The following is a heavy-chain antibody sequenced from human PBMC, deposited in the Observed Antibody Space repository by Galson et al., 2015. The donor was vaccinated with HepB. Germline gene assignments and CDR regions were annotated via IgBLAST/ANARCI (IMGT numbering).Heavy chain of an antibody. CDR3: ARGDDYGDSAPIDY. V-gene: IGHV4-34*01. Sequence: ETLSLTCAVYGGSFSGYYWSWIRQPPGKGLEWIGEINHSGSTNYNPSLKSRVTISVDTSKNQFSLKLSSVTAADTAVYYCARGDDYGDSAPIDYWGQGTLVTVSS. CDR1: GGSFSGYY. CDR2: INHSGST. J-gene: IGHJ4*02. D-gene: IGHD4-17*01.